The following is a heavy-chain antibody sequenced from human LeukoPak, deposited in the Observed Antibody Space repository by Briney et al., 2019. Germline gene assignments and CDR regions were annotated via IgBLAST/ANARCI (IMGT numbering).Heavy chain of an antibody. Sequence: GESLRLPCAASGFIFRNFGMSWIRQAPGKGLEWVSHISDVVAHTWYADSVKGRFIISRDNSNNRVFLQMNSLRPEDTALYYCAKDNYGGVYASWGQGTLVTVSS. CDR2: ISDVVAHT. V-gene: IGHV3-23*01. CDR3: AKDNYGGVYAS. J-gene: IGHJ5*02. CDR1: GFIFRNFG. D-gene: IGHD3-16*01.